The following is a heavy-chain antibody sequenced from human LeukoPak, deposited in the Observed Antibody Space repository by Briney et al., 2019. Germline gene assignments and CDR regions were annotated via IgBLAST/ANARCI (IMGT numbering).Heavy chain of an antibody. D-gene: IGHD1-1*01. CDR2: IYYSGST. Sequence: PSETLSLTCTASGGSISSSSYYWGWIRQPPGKGLEWTGSIYYSGSTYYNPSLKSRVTISVDTSKNQFSLKLSSVTAADTAVYYCMEDYYYGMDVWGQGTTVTVSS. J-gene: IGHJ6*02. CDR1: GGSISSSSYY. V-gene: IGHV4-39*01. CDR3: MEDYYYGMDV.